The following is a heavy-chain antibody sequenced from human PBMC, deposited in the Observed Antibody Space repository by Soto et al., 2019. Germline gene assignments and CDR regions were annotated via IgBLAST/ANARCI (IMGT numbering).Heavy chain of an antibody. Sequence: QVQLVQSGAEVKKPGASVKVSCKASGYTFTSYGISWVRQAPGQGLEWMGWISPYNGNTNYGQNRQGRVTMTTTTTTRIAYRGLRSLRSDEKGVYYCESRVGDYYYGMDVWGQGTTVTVSS. D-gene: IGHD2-15*01. CDR1: GYTFTSYG. CDR3: ESRVGDYYYGMDV. CDR2: ISPYNGNT. J-gene: IGHJ6*02. V-gene: IGHV1-18*01.